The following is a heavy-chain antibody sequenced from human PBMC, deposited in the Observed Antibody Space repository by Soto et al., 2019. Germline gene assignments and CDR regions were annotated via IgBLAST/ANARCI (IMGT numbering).Heavy chain of an antibody. D-gene: IGHD2-8*02. V-gene: IGHV3-30*03. J-gene: IGHJ4*02. CDR2: ISRDGGTK. CDR1: GFTVSTYG. CDR3: TGEVASGY. Sequence: QVQLVESGGGVVQPGRSLRLSCAVSGFTVSTYGMHWVRQAPGKGLERVAVISRDGGTKYYADSVKGRFTISSDNSRNTLFLEMNSLRGDDMAVYYCTGEVASGYWGQGTLVTVSS.